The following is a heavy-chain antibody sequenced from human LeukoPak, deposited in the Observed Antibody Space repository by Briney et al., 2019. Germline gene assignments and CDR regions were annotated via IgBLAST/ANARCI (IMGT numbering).Heavy chain of an antibody. CDR2: INPSSGSA. V-gene: IGHV1-46*01. Sequence: ASVKVSCKASGYTFSGYSMHWVRQAPGQGPEWMGMINPSSGSATYAQKFQGSVTMTRDTSTTTLYMELSSLRSEDTAVYYCARDWAHGSFDYWGQATPVIVSS. J-gene: IGHJ4*02. D-gene: IGHD3-10*01. CDR3: ARDWAHGSFDY. CDR1: GYTFSGYS.